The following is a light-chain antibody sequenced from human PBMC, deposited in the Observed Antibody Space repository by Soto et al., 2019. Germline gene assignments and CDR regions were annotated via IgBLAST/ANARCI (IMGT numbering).Light chain of an antibody. Sequence: SYELTQPPSVSVSPGQTASITCSGDKLGDKYACWYQQKPGQSPVVIIYQDTQRPSGIPERFSGSNSGNTATLTISGTQAMDEADYYCQAWDSSTGVFGGGTKVTVL. J-gene: IGLJ3*02. CDR3: QAWDSSTGV. V-gene: IGLV3-1*01. CDR1: KLGDKY. CDR2: QDT.